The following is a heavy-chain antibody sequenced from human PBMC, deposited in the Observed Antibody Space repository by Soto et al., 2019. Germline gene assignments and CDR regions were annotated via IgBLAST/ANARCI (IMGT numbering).Heavy chain of an antibody. J-gene: IGHJ5*02. CDR1: GGSFSGYY. D-gene: IGHD6-19*01. CDR3: ARRPGYSSGWYFPNWFDP. V-gene: IGHV4-34*01. Sequence: PSETLSLTCAVYGGSFSGYYWSWIRQPPGKGLEWIGEINHSGSTNYNPSLKSRVTISVDTSKNQFSLKLSSVTAADTAVYYCARRPGYSSGWYFPNWFDPWGQGTLVTVSS. CDR2: INHSGST.